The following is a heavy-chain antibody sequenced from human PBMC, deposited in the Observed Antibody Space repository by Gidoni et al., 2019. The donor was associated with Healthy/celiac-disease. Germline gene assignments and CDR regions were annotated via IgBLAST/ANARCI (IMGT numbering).Heavy chain of an antibody. CDR3: ARETYYYGSGLGSPNWFDP. CDR2: IYYSGST. CDR1: GGSISSYY. D-gene: IGHD3-10*01. V-gene: IGHV4-59*01. Sequence: QVQLQESGPGLVKPSETLSLTCTVSGGSISSYYWSWIRQPPGKGLEWIGYIYYSGSTNYNPSLKSRVTISVDTSKIQFSLKLSSVTAADTAVYYCARETYYYGSGLGSPNWFDPWGQGTLVTVSS. J-gene: IGHJ5*02.